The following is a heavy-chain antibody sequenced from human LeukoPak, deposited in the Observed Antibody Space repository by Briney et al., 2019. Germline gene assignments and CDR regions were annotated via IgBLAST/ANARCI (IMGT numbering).Heavy chain of an antibody. D-gene: IGHD5-12*01. CDR1: GGTFSSYA. CDR3: ARDVSGYDPDTRFDY. V-gene: IGHV1-69*05. CDR2: IIPIFGTA. Sequence: SVKVSCKASGGTFSSYAISWVRQAPGQGLEWMGRIIPIFGTANYAQKFQARVTITTDESTSTAYMELSSLRSEDTAVYYCARDVSGYDPDTRFDYWGQGTLVTVSS. J-gene: IGHJ4*02.